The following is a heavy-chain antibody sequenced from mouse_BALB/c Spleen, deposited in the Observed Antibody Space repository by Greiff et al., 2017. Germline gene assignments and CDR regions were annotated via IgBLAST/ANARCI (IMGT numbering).Heavy chain of an antibody. V-gene: IGHV5-12-2*01. D-gene: IGHD2-3*01. CDR1: GFTFSSYT. Sequence: DVHLVESGGGLVQPGGSLKLSCAASGFTFSSYTMSWVRQTPEKRLEWVAYISNGGGSTYYPDTVKGRFTISRDNAKNTLYLQMSSLKSEDTAMYYCARHDGPSYYAMDYWGQGTSVTVSS. CDR2: ISNGGGST. CDR3: ARHDGPSYYAMDY. J-gene: IGHJ4*01.